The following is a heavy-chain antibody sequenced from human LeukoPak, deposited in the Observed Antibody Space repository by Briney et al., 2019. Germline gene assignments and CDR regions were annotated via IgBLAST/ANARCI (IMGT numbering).Heavy chain of an antibody. J-gene: IGHJ6*03. CDR3: AISGYSYGYSHYYYYSMDV. V-gene: IGHV5-51*01. Sequence: GESLKISFQGSGYSFTSYWIGWVRPMPGKGLEWMGIIYPGDSDTRYSPSFQGQVTISADKSISTTYLQWSSLKASDTAMYYCAISGYSYGYSHYYYYSMDVGGKGTTVTVS. CDR2: IYPGDSDT. D-gene: IGHD5-18*01. CDR1: GYSFTSYW.